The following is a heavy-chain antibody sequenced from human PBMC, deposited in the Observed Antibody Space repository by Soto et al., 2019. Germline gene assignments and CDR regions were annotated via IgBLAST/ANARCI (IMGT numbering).Heavy chain of an antibody. CDR2: ISYDGSNK. CDR3: ASGSSSPSDY. CDR1: GFTFSSYA. J-gene: IGHJ4*02. D-gene: IGHD6-6*01. Sequence: QVQLVESGGGVVQPGRSLRLSCAASGFTFSSYAMHWVRQAPGKGLEWVAVISYDGSNKYYADSVKGRFTISRDNSKNTLYLQMNSLRAEDTAVYYCASGSSSPSDYWGQGTRVTVSS. V-gene: IGHV3-30-3*01.